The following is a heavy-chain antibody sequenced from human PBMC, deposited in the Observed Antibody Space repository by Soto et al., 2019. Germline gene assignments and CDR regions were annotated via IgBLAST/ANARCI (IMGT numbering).Heavy chain of an antibody. CDR3: ARDRNDFASDCSPIGGFDS. CDR1: GFDVSHNY. D-gene: IGHD3-3*01. V-gene: IGHV3-66*01. Sequence: GGSLRHSCAASGFDVSHNYMSWVRQATGKGLEWVSNIYTAGDTYYADSVKGRFTVSRDRATNTVFLQMNSLRGDDSAIYYCARDRNDFASDCSPIGGFDSWGQGTQVTVSS. J-gene: IGHJ5*01. CDR2: IYTAGDT.